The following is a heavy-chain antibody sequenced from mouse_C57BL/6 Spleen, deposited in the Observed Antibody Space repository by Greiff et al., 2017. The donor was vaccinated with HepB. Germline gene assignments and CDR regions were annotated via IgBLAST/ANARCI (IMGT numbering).Heavy chain of an antibody. CDR3: ARGGFATVDYFDY. Sequence: QVQLQQSGAELVMPGASVKLSCKASGYTFTSYWMHWVKQRPGQGLEWIGEIDPSDSYTNYNQKFKGKSTLTVDKSSSTAYMQLSSLTSEDSAVYYCARGGFATVDYFDYWGQGTTLTVSS. J-gene: IGHJ2*01. CDR1: GYTFTSYW. D-gene: IGHD1-1*01. V-gene: IGHV1-69*01. CDR2: IDPSDSYT.